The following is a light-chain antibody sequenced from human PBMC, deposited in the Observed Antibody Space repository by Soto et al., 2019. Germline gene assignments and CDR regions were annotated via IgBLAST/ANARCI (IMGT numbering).Light chain of an antibody. V-gene: IGKV1-5*03. CDR2: KAS. Sequence: DIQMTQSPSTLSASVGDRVTITCRASQSISSWLVWYQQKPGKAPKVLIYKASRLESGVPSRFSGSGSGTEFTLTISSLQPDDFATYYCQQYNSYQWTFGQGTKVEIK. CDR3: QQYNSYQWT. CDR1: QSISSW. J-gene: IGKJ1*01.